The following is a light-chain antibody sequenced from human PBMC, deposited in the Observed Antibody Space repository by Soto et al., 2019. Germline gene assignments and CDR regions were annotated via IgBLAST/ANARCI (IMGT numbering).Light chain of an antibody. CDR3: QSYDISLSVSVV. CDR2: GNT. J-gene: IGLJ2*01. CDR1: SSNIGAGYD. Sequence: QSVLTQPPSVSGAPGQRVTISCTGSSSNIGAGYDVQWYQQLPGAAPRLLIFGNTNRPSGVPDRFSGSSSGTSASLAISGLQAEDEADYYCQSYDISLSVSVVFGGGTKLTVL. V-gene: IGLV1-40*01.